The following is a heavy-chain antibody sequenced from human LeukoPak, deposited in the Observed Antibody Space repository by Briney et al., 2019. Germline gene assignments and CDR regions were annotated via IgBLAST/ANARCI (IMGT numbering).Heavy chain of an antibody. CDR2: ISSSSSTI. V-gene: IGHV3-48*04. CDR3: ARVSRSYYYYMDV. CDR1: GFTFSSYG. J-gene: IGHJ6*03. Sequence: GGSLRLSCAASGFTFSSYGMTWVRQAPGKGLEWVSYISSSSSTIYYADSVKGRFTISRDNAKNSLYLQMNSLRAEDTAVYYCARVSRSYYYYMDVWGKGTTVTISS. D-gene: IGHD3-16*02.